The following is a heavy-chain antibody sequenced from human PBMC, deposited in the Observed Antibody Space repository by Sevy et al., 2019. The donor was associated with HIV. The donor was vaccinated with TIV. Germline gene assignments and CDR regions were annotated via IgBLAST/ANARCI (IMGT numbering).Heavy chain of an antibody. D-gene: IGHD4-17*01. Sequence: GGSLRLSCTASGFTFSSYEMSWVRQAPGKGLEWVSYISNSGTTIYYSDSVKGRFTISRDNARNSLYLQMNSLRAEDTAIYYCARDLPRSATTVAHFDCWGQGTLVTVS. J-gene: IGHJ4*02. CDR2: ISNSGTTI. V-gene: IGHV3-48*03. CDR1: GFTFSSYE. CDR3: ARDLPRSATTVAHFDC.